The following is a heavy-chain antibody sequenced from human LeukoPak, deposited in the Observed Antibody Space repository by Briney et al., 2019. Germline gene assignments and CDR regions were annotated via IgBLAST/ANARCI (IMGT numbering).Heavy chain of an antibody. D-gene: IGHD1-7*01. CDR3: ARDNWNYGSSMDV. Sequence: TETLSLTCTVSGGSISSYYWSWIRQPSGKGLEWIGYIYYSGSTNYNPSLKSRVTISVDTSKNQFSLKLSSVTAADTAVYYCARDNWNYGSSMDVWGQGTTVTVSS. CDR1: GGSISSYY. J-gene: IGHJ6*02. V-gene: IGHV4-59*01. CDR2: IYYSGST.